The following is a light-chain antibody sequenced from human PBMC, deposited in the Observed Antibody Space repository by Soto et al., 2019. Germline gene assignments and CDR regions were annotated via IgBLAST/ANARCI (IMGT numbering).Light chain of an antibody. CDR3: SSYTSSSTHG. CDR1: SSDVGGYNY. J-gene: IGLJ1*01. V-gene: IGLV2-14*01. Sequence: QSVLTQPASVSGSPGQSITISCTGTSSDVGGYNYVSWYQQHPGKAPKLMIYDVSNRPSGVSNRFSGSKSGNTASLTISGLQAEDEADYYCSSYTSSSTHGFGTGTKLTVL. CDR2: DVS.